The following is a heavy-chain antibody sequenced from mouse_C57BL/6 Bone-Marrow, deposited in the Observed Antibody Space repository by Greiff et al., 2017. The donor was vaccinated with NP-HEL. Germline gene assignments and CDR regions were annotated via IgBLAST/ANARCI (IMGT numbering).Heavy chain of an antibody. CDR3: ARDVDDGYYY. J-gene: IGHJ2*01. CDR2: IWAGGST. V-gene: IGHV2-9*02. CDR1: GFSLTSYG. D-gene: IGHD2-3*01. Sequence: QVQLKQSGPGLVAPSQSLSITCTVSGFSLTSYGVHWVRQPPGKGLEWLGVIWAGGSTNYTSALMSRLSISKDNSTSQIFLKMNSLQADDTAMYYCARDVDDGYYYWGQGTTLTVSS.